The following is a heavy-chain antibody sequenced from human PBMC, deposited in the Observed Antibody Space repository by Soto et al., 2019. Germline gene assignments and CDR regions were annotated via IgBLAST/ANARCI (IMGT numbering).Heavy chain of an antibody. D-gene: IGHD2-2*02. CDR1: GYSISSGSY. Sequence: LSLTCTVSGYSISSGSYWAWIRQPPGKGPEWIASIYHGGTTFYNPSLKSRITISVDTSNNQFSLKLSSVTAADTAVYYCARLWGSLLVPAAILDYYYGMDVWGQGTTVTVSS. CDR3: ARLWGSLLVPAAILDYYYGMDV. J-gene: IGHJ6*02. V-gene: IGHV4-38-2*02. CDR2: IYHGGTT.